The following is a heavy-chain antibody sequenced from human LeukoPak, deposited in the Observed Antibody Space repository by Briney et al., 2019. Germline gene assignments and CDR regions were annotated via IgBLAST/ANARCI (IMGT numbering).Heavy chain of an antibody. V-gene: IGHV4-59*01. CDR1: GGSISSYY. CDR3: ARGEVFDY. Sequence: ASETLSLTCTVSGGSISSYYWSWIRQPPGKGLEWIGYIYYSGSTNYNPSLKSRVTISVDTSKNQFSLKLSSVTAADTAVYYCARGEVFDYWGQGTLVTVSS. J-gene: IGHJ4*02. D-gene: IGHD1-26*01. CDR2: IYYSGST.